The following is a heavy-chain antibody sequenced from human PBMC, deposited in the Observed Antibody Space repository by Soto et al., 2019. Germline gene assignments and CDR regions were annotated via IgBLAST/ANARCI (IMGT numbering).Heavy chain of an antibody. Sequence: PGGSLRLSCSASGFIFSTYDMHWVRQAPGKGLEYISRISGSGGSTYYADSVKGRFTISRDNSKNTLYLQMNSLRAEDTAVYYCANARGYSGYGPFDYWGQGALVTVSS. CDR2: ISGSGGST. CDR3: ANARGYSGYGPFDY. V-gene: IGHV3-64*04. CDR1: GFIFSTYD. D-gene: IGHD5-12*01. J-gene: IGHJ4*02.